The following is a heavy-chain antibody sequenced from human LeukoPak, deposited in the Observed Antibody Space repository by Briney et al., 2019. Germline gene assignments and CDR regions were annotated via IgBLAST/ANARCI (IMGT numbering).Heavy chain of an antibody. J-gene: IGHJ5*01. CDR2: ISGSGGRT. CDR1: GFTFSSYA. Sequence: GESLRLSCAASGFTFSSYAMSWVRQAPGGGLEWVSSISGSGGRTYYADSVRGRFTISTDSSKNTVQRQMTSLRVEDTAIYYCVKLTENQLLGKGWADSWGQGTLVTVSS. CDR3: VKLTENQLLGKGWADS. V-gene: IGHV3-23*01. D-gene: IGHD2-2*01.